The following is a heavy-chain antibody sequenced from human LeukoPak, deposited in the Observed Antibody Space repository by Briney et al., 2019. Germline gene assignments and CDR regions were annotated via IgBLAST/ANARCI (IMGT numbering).Heavy chain of an antibody. CDR3: AGGSCYSCFDY. Sequence: GGSLRLSCAASGFTFSSYAMSWVRQAPGNGLEWVSAISGSGGSTCYADSVKGRFTISRDNSKNTLYLQMNSLRAEDTAVYYCAGGSCYSCFDYWGQGTLVTVSS. CDR2: ISGSGGST. CDR1: GFTFSSYA. D-gene: IGHD2-15*01. V-gene: IGHV3-23*01. J-gene: IGHJ4*02.